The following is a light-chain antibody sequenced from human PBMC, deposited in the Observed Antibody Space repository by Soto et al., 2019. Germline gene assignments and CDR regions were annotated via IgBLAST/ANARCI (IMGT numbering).Light chain of an antibody. Sequence: EIVLTHSPGTLSLSPGEIATLSCRASQSVSNNYLAWYQQKPGQAPRPLIYGASNRATGIPDRFSGSGSGTDFTLTISRLEPEDFAVYYCQQYGSSPPITFGQGTRLEIK. V-gene: IGKV3-20*01. CDR1: QSVSNNY. J-gene: IGKJ5*01. CDR3: QQYGSSPPIT. CDR2: GAS.